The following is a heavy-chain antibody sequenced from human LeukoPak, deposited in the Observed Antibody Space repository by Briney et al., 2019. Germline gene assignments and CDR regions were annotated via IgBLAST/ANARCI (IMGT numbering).Heavy chain of an antibody. CDR3: ARHSGSYDSRAYFNY. J-gene: IGHJ4*02. CDR2: IYYTGST. Sequence: SETLSLTCTVSGGSINTYYWSWIRQPPGKGLEWIGFIYYTGSTNYNPSLKGRVTVSVDTSKNQFSLKLSSVTAADTAVYYCARHSGSYDSRAYFNYWGQGTLVTVSS. V-gene: IGHV4-59*08. D-gene: IGHD3-22*01. CDR1: GGSINTYY.